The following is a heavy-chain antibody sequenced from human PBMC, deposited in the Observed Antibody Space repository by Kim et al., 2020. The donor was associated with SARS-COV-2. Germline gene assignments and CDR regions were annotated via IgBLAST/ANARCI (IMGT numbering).Heavy chain of an antibody. CDR2: ISGSGGST. CDR1: GFTFSSYA. Sequence: WGSLRLSCAASGFTFSSYAMSWVRQAPGKGLEWVSAISGSGGSTYDADSVKGRFTISRDNSKNTLYLQMNSRRAEDTAVYYCAKDRLPYYDFWSGLPLWGQRTLVTVSS. CDR3: AKDRLPYYDFWSGLPL. D-gene: IGHD3-3*01. V-gene: IGHV3-23*01. J-gene: IGHJ4*02.